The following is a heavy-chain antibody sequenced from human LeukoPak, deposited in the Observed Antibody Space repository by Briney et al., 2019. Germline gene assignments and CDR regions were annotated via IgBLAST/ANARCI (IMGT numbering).Heavy chain of an antibody. CDR1: GGTFSSYA. V-gene: IGHV1-69*05. J-gene: IGHJ4*01. Sequence: ASVKVSCXASGGTFSSYAISWVRQAPGQGLGWMGRIIPIFGTANYAQKFQGRVTITTDESTSTAYMELSSLRSEDTAVYYCARDVPREYYYDSSGHWDYWGQGTLVTVSS. CDR2: IIPIFGTA. CDR3: ARDVPREYYYDSSGHWDY. D-gene: IGHD3-22*01.